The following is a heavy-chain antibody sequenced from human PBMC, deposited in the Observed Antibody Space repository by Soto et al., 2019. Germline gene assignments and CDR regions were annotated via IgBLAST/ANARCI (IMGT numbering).Heavy chain of an antibody. V-gene: IGHV4-4*07. CDR3: VASLAASGLNWLDP. D-gene: IGHD6-13*01. Sequence: PSETLSLTCIVSGGSISEKYWNWVRQPPGKGLEWIGLIFANGHTDYNPSLKSRVTMSVDASKNQFSLRLTSMTAADTAVYYCVASLAASGLNWLDPWGRGTLVT. CDR1: GGSISEKY. CDR2: IFANGHT. J-gene: IGHJ5*02.